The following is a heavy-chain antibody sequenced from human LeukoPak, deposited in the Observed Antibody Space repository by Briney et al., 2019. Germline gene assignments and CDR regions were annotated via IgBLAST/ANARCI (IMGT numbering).Heavy chain of an antibody. CDR3: AREDRSDYDILTGYYTDYYFDY. D-gene: IGHD3-9*01. Sequence: ASVKVSFKSSVYTFTIYGINWVRQPPGQGLGWMGWISAYNGNTNYAQKLQGRVTMTTDTSTSTAYMELRRLRPEDTAVDYCAREDRSDYDILTGYYTDYYFDYWGQGTLVTVSS. CDR1: VYTFTIYG. V-gene: IGHV1-18*01. J-gene: IGHJ4*02. CDR2: ISAYNGNT.